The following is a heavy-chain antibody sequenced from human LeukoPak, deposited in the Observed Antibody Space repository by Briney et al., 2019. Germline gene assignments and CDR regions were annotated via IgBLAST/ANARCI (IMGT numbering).Heavy chain of an antibody. CDR1: GFTFSSYG. J-gene: IGHJ6*03. CDR3: AKDGEGVVSYYYMDV. CDR2: IRYDGSNK. Sequence: GGSLRLSCAASGFTFSSYGMHWVRQAPGKGLEWVAFIRYDGSNKYYADSVKGRFTISRDNSKNTLYLQMNSLRAEDTAVYYCAKDGEGVVSYYYMDVWGKGTTVTASS. D-gene: IGHD2-21*01. V-gene: IGHV3-30*02.